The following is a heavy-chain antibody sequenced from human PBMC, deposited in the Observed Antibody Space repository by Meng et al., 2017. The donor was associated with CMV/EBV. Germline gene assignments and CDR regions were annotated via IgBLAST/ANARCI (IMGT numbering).Heavy chain of an antibody. Sequence: GESLKISCAASGFTFSSYAMSWVRQAPGKRLEWVSAISGSGGNTYYADSVQGRFTITRDNSKNTLYMQMNSLRADDTAVYYCAKSYELRPSYGMGVWGQGTTVTVSS. J-gene: IGHJ6*02. CDR1: GFTFSSYA. CDR2: ISGSGGNT. D-gene: IGHD1-7*01. V-gene: IGHV3-23*01. CDR3: AKSYELRPSYGMGV.